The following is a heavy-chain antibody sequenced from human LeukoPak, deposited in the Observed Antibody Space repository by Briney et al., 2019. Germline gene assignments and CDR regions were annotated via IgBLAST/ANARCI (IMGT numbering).Heavy chain of an antibody. CDR1: GFTFSSYG. CDR2: IWYDGSNK. Sequence: GGSLRLSCAASGFTFSSYGMHWVRQAPGKGLEWVAVIWYDGSNKYYADSVKGRFTISRDNSKNTPYLQMNSLRAEDTAVYYCARDRYPGGDYDYVWGSLEYDYWGQGTLVTVSS. CDR3: ARDRYPGGDYDYVWGSLEYDY. J-gene: IGHJ4*02. V-gene: IGHV3-33*01. D-gene: IGHD3-16*01.